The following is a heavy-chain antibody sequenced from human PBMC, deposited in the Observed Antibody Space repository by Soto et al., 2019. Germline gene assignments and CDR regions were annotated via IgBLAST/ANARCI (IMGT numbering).Heavy chain of an antibody. CDR3: ARWVWFGEVFDYYYGMDV. CDR2: ISSSSSYI. D-gene: IGHD3-10*01. V-gene: IGHV3-21*01. Sequence: GGSLRLSCAASGFTFSSYSMNWVRQAPGKGLEWVSSISSSSSYIYYADSVKGRFTISRDNAKNSLYLQMNSLRAEDTAVYYCARWVWFGEVFDYYYGMDVWGQGTTVTSP. CDR1: GFTFSSYS. J-gene: IGHJ6*02.